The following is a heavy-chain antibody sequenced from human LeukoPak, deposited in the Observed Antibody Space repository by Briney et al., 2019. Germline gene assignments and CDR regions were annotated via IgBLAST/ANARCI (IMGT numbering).Heavy chain of an antibody. CDR1: GFTFSSYA. CDR3: ARDSSMLRGPLVIYYFDF. J-gene: IGHJ4*02. D-gene: IGHD3-10*01. V-gene: IGHV3-30*04. CDR2: ISYDGSNK. Sequence: QPGRSLRLSCAASGFTFSSYAMHWVRQAPGKGLEWVAVISYDGSNKYYADSVKGRFTISRDNSKNTLYLQMNSLRVEDTAVYYCARDSSMLRGPLVIYYFDFWGQGTLVTVSS.